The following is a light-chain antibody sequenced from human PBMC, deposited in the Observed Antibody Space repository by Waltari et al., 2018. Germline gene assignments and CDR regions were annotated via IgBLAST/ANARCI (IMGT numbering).Light chain of an antibody. J-gene: IGLJ2*01. CDR1: STDVGVYNY. CDR2: EVS. Sequence: QSALTQPPSASGSPGQSVTISCTGTSTDVGVYNYVSWYQQFPGKAPTLVICEVSKRPSGVPDCFSGSKSGNTASLTVSGLQAEDEGYYYCSSYAGGNDVGFGGGTKLTVL. CDR3: SSYAGGNDVG. V-gene: IGLV2-8*01.